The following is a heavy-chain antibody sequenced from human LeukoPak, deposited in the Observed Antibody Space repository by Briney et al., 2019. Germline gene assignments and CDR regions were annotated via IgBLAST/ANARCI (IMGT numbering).Heavy chain of an antibody. J-gene: IGHJ5*02. CDR3: ARYGTPWYVWNYGPSHNWFDP. V-gene: IGHV4-59*10. Sequence: TSETLSLTCTVSGASISNYSWTWIRQPAGKGLEWIGRIHTSGSTEYNPSLKSRVPLSIDTPQSQFSLKLTSVTAADTAVYYCARYGTPWYVWNYGPSHNWFDPWGLGTLVIVSS. D-gene: IGHD1-7*01. CDR2: IHTSGST. CDR1: GASISNYS.